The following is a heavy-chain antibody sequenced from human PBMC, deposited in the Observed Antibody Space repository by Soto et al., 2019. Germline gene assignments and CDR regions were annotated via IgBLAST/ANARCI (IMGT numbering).Heavy chain of an antibody. J-gene: IGHJ4*02. Sequence: QVHLVQSGAEVKKPGSSVKVACKASGGTFNNHVFNWVRQAPGQGLEWMGGIITIIGTPNHAQRFQGRVTISANKATRTVYLELRSLRSDDTAVYYCARDLEFRDGNISRLDFWGQGTLVPVSS. D-gene: IGHD3-10*01. CDR1: GGTFNNHV. CDR3: ARDLEFRDGNISRLDF. CDR2: IITIIGTP. V-gene: IGHV1-69*06.